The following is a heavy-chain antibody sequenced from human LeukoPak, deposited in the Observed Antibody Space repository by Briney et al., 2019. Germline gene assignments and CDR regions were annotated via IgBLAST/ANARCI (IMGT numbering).Heavy chain of an antibody. V-gene: IGHV3-7*01. J-gene: IGHJ4*02. Sequence: PGGPLRLSCAASGFTFSSYWMSWVRQAPGKGLEWVANIKQDGSEKYYEDSVKGRFTISRDNAKNSLYLQMNSLRAEDTAVYYCASGGAIWSSSLFDYWGQGTLVTVSS. CDR2: IKQDGSEK. D-gene: IGHD6-6*01. CDR1: GFTFSSYW. CDR3: ASGGAIWSSSLFDY.